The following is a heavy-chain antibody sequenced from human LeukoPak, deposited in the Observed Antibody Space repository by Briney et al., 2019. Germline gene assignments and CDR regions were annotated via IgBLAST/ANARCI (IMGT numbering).Heavy chain of an antibody. D-gene: IGHD3-3*01. CDR1: GFTFSSYA. CDR2: ISYDGSNK. Sequence: GGSLRLSCAASGFTFSSYARHWVRQAPGKGLEWVAVISYDGSNKYYADSVKGRFTISRDNSKNTLYLQMNSLRAEDTAVYYCARAVIRQYYDFWSGDGYFDYWGQGTLVTVSS. J-gene: IGHJ4*02. V-gene: IGHV3-30*04. CDR3: ARAVIRQYYDFWSGDGYFDY.